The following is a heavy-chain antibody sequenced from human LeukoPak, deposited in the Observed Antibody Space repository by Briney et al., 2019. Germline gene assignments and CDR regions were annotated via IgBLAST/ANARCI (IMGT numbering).Heavy chain of an antibody. J-gene: IGHJ4*02. CDR1: GGSISSSNW. CDR3: ARGSDDILTGYSQYYFDY. CDR2: IYHSGST. V-gene: IGHV4-4*02. Sequence: SETLSLTCAVSGGSISSSNWWSWVRQPPGKGLEWIGEIYHSGSTNYNPSLKSRVTISVDKSKNQFSLKLSSVTAADTAVYYCARGSDDILTGYSQYYFDYWGQGTLVTVSS. D-gene: IGHD3-9*01.